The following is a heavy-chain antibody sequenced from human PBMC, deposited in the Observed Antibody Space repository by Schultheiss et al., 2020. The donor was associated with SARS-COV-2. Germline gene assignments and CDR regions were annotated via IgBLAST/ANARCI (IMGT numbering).Heavy chain of an antibody. CDR2: IKSKTDGGTT. D-gene: IGHD3-3*01. CDR1: EFTFNNAW. CDR3: TTGGYYNFWSGYTPFDY. V-gene: IGHV3-15*01. J-gene: IGHJ4*02. Sequence: GGSLRLSCAASEFTFNNAWMSWVRQAPGKGLEWVGRIKSKTDGGTTDCAAPVKGRFTISRDDSKNTLYLQMNSLKTEDTAVYYCTTGGYYNFWSGYTPFDYWGQGTLVTVSS.